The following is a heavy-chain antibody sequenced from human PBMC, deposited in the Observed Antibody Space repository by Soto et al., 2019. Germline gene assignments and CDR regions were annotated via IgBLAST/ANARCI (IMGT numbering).Heavy chain of an antibody. CDR2: IDPSDSYT. V-gene: IGHV5-10-1*01. J-gene: IGHJ6*02. CDR3: ARHTDTAMDLYYYYGMDV. CDR1: GYSFTSYW. Sequence: GESLKISCKGSGYSFTSYWISWVRLMPGKGLEWMGRIDPSDSYTNYSPSFQGHVTISADKSISTAYLQWSSLKASDTAMYYCARHTDTAMDLYYYYGMDVWGQGTTVTVSS. D-gene: IGHD5-18*01.